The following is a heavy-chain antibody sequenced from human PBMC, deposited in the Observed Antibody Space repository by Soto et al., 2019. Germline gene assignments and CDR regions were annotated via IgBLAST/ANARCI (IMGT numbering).Heavy chain of an antibody. CDR3: AKDLRSGWYPHYFDY. J-gene: IGHJ4*02. D-gene: IGHD6-19*01. V-gene: IGHV3-23*01. CDR2: ISGSGGST. CDR1: GFTFSSYA. Sequence: EVQLLESGGGLVQPGGSLRLSWAASGFTFSSYAMSWVRQAPGKGLEWVSAISGSGGSTYYADSVKGRFTISRDNSKNTLYLQMNSLRAEDTAVYYCAKDLRSGWYPHYFDYWGQGTLVTVSS.